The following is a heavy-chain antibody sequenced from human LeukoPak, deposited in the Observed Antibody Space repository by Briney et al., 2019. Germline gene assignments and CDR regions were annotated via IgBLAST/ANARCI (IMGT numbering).Heavy chain of an antibody. CDR1: GFTFSSYA. Sequence: GGSLRLSCAASGFTFSSYAMHWVRQAPGKGLEWVAVISYDGSNKYYADSVKGRFTISGDNSKNTLYLQMNSLRAEDTAVYYCARGHGSGSYSLSYYYGMDVWGQGTTVTVSS. D-gene: IGHD3-10*01. J-gene: IGHJ6*02. CDR3: ARGHGSGSYSLSYYYGMDV. CDR2: ISYDGSNK. V-gene: IGHV3-30-3*01.